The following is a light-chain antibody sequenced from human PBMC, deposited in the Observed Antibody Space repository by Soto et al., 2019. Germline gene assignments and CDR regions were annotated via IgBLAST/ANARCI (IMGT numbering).Light chain of an antibody. CDR2: GAS. Sequence: EIVLTQSPGTLSLSPGERATLSCRASQSVSSSYLAWYQQKTGQAPRLLIYGASSRATGIPDRVSGSGSGTDFTLTISSLQSEDFAVYYCQQYNNWPRTFGQGTKVDIK. CDR3: QQYNNWPRT. CDR1: QSVSSSY. J-gene: IGKJ1*01. V-gene: IGKV3-20*01.